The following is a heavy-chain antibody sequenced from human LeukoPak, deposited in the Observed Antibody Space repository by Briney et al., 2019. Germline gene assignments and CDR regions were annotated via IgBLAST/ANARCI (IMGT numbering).Heavy chain of an antibody. Sequence: SETLSLTCTVSGGSISSYYWSWIRQPPGKGLEWIGYIYYSGSTNYNPSLKSRVTISVDTSKNQFSLNLSSVTAANTALYYCARPWRCVSTHCYSYFDPWGQGTLVTVSP. V-gene: IGHV4-59*01. CDR2: IYYSGST. J-gene: IGHJ5*02. CDR3: ARPWRCVSTHCYSYFDP. D-gene: IGHD2-2*01. CDR1: GGSISSYY.